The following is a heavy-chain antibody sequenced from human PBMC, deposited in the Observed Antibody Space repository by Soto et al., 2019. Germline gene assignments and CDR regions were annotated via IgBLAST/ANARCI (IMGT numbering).Heavy chain of an antibody. CDR2: IDTSSSLI. CDR3: ARDFLTGDAREAFDI. Sequence: EAQLVESGGGLVQPGGSLRLSCVASGFNFRSYSLSWVRQAPGKGLEWIAYIDTSSSLIYYADSVEGRFAISRDNAKNSLYLQVDSLRDEDTALYYCARDFLTGDAREAFDIWGQGTMVIVSS. CDR1: GFNFRSYS. V-gene: IGHV3-48*02. D-gene: IGHD7-27*01. J-gene: IGHJ3*02.